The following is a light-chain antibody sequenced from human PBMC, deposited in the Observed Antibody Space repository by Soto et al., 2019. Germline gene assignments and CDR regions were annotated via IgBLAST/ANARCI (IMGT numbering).Light chain of an antibody. CDR2: GAS. CDR3: QQYGGLPRT. CDR1: QSVTSNY. J-gene: IGKJ1*01. V-gene: IGKV3-20*01. Sequence: EIVLTQSPATLSLSPGERATLSCRASQSVTSNYLAWFQQKPGQAPRILIYGASNRATGIPDRFSGSGSGTDFTLTISRLEPEDFAVYYCQQYGGLPRTFGQGTKVEIK.